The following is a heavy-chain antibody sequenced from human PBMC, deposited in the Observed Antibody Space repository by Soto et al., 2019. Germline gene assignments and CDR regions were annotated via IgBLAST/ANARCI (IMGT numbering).Heavy chain of an antibody. D-gene: IGHD2-2*01. CDR1: GDSISGGASF. Sequence: SETLSLTCTVSGDSISGGASFWSWIRQPPGKGLEWIANVYYSGSSYYNPSLKSRLTISVDTTKNQFSLQLKSMTAADTAVYYCAKLYCTSSTCYFPGLFDPWGQGTLDTVSS. V-gene: IGHV4-31*03. CDR2: VYYSGSS. J-gene: IGHJ5*02. CDR3: AKLYCTSSTCYFPGLFDP.